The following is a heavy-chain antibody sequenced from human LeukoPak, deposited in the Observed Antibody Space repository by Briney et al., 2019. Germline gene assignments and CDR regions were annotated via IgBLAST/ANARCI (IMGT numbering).Heavy chain of an antibody. CDR1: GYTFTSYY. CDR2: INPSGGST. J-gene: IGHJ1*01. CDR3: AREGIVLMVYQQNSLGYFQH. D-gene: IGHD2-8*01. Sequence: ASVKVSCKASGYTFTSYYMHWVRQAPGQGLEWMGIINPSGGSTSYAQKFQGRVTMTRDTSTSTVYMELSSLRSEDTAVYYCAREGIVLMVYQQNSLGYFQHWGQGTLVTVSS. V-gene: IGHV1-46*01.